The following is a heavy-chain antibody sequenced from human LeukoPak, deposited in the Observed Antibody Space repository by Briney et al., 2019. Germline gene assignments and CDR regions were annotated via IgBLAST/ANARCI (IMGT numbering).Heavy chain of an antibody. CDR1: GGSISSSSYY. D-gene: IGHD5-18*01. CDR2: IYYSGGT. Sequence: PSETLSLTCTVSGGSISSSSYYWGWIRQPPGKGREWIGRIYYSGGTYYNPSLKSRVTISVDTSKNQFSLKLSSVTAADTAVYYCARRGRYSYGLGQFDYWGQGTLVTVSS. CDR3: ARRGRYSYGLGQFDY. V-gene: IGHV4-39*01. J-gene: IGHJ4*02.